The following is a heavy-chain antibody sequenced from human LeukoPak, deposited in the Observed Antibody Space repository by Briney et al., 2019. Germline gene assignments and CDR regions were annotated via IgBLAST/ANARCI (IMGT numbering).Heavy chain of an antibody. D-gene: IGHD1-26*01. J-gene: IGHJ4*02. CDR1: GFTFSSYG. V-gene: IGHV3-48*01. CDR3: AKDLRYSGSLRAMDY. Sequence: PGGSLRLSCAASGFTFSSYGMTWVRQAPGKGLEWVSYISSSSSTIYYADSVKGRFTISRDNAKNSLYLQLNSLRAEDTAVYYCAKDLRYSGSLRAMDYWGQGTLVTVSS. CDR2: ISSSSSTI.